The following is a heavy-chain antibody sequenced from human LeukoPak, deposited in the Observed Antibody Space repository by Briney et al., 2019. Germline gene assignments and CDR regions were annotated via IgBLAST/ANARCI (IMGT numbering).Heavy chain of an antibody. Sequence: GGSLRLSCAASGFTFSNYGLHWVRQAPGKGLEWVSFIRYDGSNQYYTDSVKGRFTISRDNSESTLYLQMNSLRTEDTAMYYCAKGAPNLPDYWGQGTLVTVSS. CDR1: GFTFSNYG. V-gene: IGHV3-30*02. D-gene: IGHD2-8*01. CDR3: AKGAPNLPDY. J-gene: IGHJ4*02. CDR2: IRYDGSNQ.